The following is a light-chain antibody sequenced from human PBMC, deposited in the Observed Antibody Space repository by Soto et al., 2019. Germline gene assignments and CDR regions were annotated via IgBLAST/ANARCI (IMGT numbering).Light chain of an antibody. CDR1: QSISSW. Sequence: DIQMTQSPSTLSASVGDRVKITCRASQSISSWLAWYQQKPGKAPKLLIYDAYSLESGTPSRFSGRRSGTEFTLTIASVQPEDFATYYCQQYSSYSPLTFGGGTKGDIK. V-gene: IGKV1-5*01. CDR3: QQYSSYSPLT. CDR2: DAY. J-gene: IGKJ4*01.